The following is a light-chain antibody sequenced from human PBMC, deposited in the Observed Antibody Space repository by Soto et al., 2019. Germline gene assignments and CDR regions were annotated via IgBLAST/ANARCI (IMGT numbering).Light chain of an antibody. CDR2: DAS. V-gene: IGKV3-20*01. J-gene: IGKJ5*01. CDR3: QHYGSSPPEIT. CDR1: QSVGSSH. Sequence: EIVLTQSPGTLSLSRGERATLSCRASQSVGSSHLAWYQQKPGQAPRLLIYDASRRGTGIPDRFSGTGSGTDFTLTIRRLELEDFAVYYCQHYGSSPPEITFGQGTRLEIK.